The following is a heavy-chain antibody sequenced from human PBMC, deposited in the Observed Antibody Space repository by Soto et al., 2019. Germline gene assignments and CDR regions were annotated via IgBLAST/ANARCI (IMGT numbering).Heavy chain of an antibody. Sequence: QVQLVESGGGVVQPGRSLRLSCAASGFTFSSYAMHWVRQAPGKGLEWVAVISYDGSNKYYAASVKGRFTISRDNSKNPLYLQMNSLRTEGTAVYYCARASAVAGTRVYFDYWGQGTLVTVS. D-gene: IGHD6-19*01. CDR2: ISYDGSNK. V-gene: IGHV3-30-3*01. J-gene: IGHJ4*02. CDR3: ARASAVAGTRVYFDY. CDR1: GFTFSSYA.